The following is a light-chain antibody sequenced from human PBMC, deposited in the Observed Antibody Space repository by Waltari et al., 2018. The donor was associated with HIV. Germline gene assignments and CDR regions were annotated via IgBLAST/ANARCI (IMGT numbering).Light chain of an antibody. CDR3: QVYGVSPRWT. Sequence: VLTQSPATLSVSPGENATLSCRASQTVDHKSLTWYQQRPGQAPRLVLFASSTRATGIPDRFHGSESGTEFTLTIRRLEPEDFAIYYCQVYGVSPRWTFGPGTRLEIK. V-gene: IGKV3-20*01. CDR1: QTVDHKS. CDR2: ASS. J-gene: IGKJ1*01.